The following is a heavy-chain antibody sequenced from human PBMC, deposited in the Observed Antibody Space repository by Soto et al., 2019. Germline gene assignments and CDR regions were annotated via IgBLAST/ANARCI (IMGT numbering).Heavy chain of an antibody. J-gene: IGHJ4*02. CDR2: ISSSGSTV. Sequence: GGSLRLSCAASGFTFSSYEMNWVRQAPGKGLEWVAYISSSGSTVYYADSVKGRFTISRDNAKKSLYLQMNSPRAEDTAVYYCVRDRGGYYMGYYFDYWGQGTLFTVSS. CDR3: VRDRGGYYMGYYFDY. CDR1: GFTFSSYE. D-gene: IGHD3-3*01. V-gene: IGHV3-48*03.